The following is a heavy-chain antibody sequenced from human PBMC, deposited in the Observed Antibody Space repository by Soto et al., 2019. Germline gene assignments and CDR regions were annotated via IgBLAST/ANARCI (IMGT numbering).Heavy chain of an antibody. CDR2: MNPNSGNT. D-gene: IGHD4-17*01. J-gene: IGHJ4*02. Sequence: QVQLVQSVAEVKKPGASVKVSCRASGYTFTSYDINWVRQATGQGLEWMGWMNPNSGNTGYAQKFQGRVTMTRNTSISTAYMELSSLTSDDTAVYYCASSTNDYGDRHWGQGTLVSVSS. CDR3: ASSTNDYGDRH. V-gene: IGHV1-8*01. CDR1: GYTFTSYD.